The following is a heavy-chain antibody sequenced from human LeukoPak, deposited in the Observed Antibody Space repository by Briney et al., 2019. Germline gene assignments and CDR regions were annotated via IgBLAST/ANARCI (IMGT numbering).Heavy chain of an antibody. J-gene: IGHJ3*02. D-gene: IGHD6-13*01. V-gene: IGHV3-23*01. CDR3: ARDQGIAEEEDAFDI. CDR1: GFTFSSYG. Sequence: GGSLILSCAASGFTFSSYGMSWVRQAPGKGLEWVSGISGSGGSTYYADSVKGRFTISRDKSKNTLYLQMNSLRAEDTAVYYCARDQGIAEEEDAFDIWGQGTMVTVSS. CDR2: ISGSGGST.